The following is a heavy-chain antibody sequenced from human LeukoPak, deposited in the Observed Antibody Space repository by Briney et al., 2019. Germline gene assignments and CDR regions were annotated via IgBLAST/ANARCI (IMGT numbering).Heavy chain of an antibody. J-gene: IGHJ4*02. CDR3: ATTPISYVWGSYRFDY. D-gene: IGHD3-16*02. V-gene: IGHV1-24*01. CDR1: GYTLTELS. CDR2: FDPEDGET. Sequence: GASVKVSCKVSGYTLTELSMHWVRQAPGKGLEWMGGFDPEDGETIYAQKFQGRVTMTEDTSTDTACMELSSLRSEDTAVYYCATTPISYVWGSYRFDYWGQGTLVTVSS.